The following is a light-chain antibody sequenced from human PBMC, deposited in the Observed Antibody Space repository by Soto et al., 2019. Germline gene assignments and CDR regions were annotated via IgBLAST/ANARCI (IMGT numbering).Light chain of an antibody. J-gene: IGKJ3*01. CDR2: GAS. CDR3: QQYKNLPFT. V-gene: IGKV3-15*01. Sequence: EIVMTQSPATLSVSPGERATLSCRASQSVSSNLAWYQQKPGQAPRLLIYGASTRATGIPARFSGSGSGTEFTLTISSLQSEDFAVYYCQQYKNLPFTFGPGTKVDIK. CDR1: QSVSSN.